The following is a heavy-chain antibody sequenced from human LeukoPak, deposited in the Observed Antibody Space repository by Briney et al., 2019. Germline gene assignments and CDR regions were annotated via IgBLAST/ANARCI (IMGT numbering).Heavy chain of an antibody. CDR3: ARHFRRGYSYGSLDY. D-gene: IGHD5-18*01. J-gene: IGHJ4*02. V-gene: IGHV4-59*08. CDR2: IYYSGST. Sequence: SETLSLTCTVSGGSISSYYWSWIRQPPGXXXXXIGYIYYSGSTNYNPSLKSRVTISVDTSKNQFSLKLSSVTAADTAVYYCARHFRRGYSYGSLDYWGQGTLVTASS. CDR1: GGSISSYY.